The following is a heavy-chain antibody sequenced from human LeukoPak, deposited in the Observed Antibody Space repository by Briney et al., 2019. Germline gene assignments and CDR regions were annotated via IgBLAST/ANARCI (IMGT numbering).Heavy chain of an antibody. J-gene: IGHJ4*02. D-gene: IGHD2-2*01. CDR3: AKGSSSRNGGPAY. V-gene: IGHV3-23*01. CDR1: GFTFSSYD. Sequence: GGSLRLSCAASGFTFSSYDMSWVRQAPGKGLEWVSTISDTGGSTYYAGSVKGRFTISRDNSKNTLYLQMNSLRAEDTAVYYCAKGSSSRNGGPAYWGQGTLVTVSS. CDR2: ISDTGGST.